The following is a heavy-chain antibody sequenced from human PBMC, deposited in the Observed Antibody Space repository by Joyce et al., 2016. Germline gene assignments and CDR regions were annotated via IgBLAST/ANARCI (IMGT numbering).Heavy chain of an antibody. Sequence: EVQLVASGGGLVKPGESLRLSCTASGFIFSSYSMTWVRQGPGKGLEGVSSISRDNTYRFHADSVKGRFTISRDNARNSLYLQMNSLRAEDTAVYYCARDVLTTVTKAYGYWGQGTLVAVSS. CDR2: ISRDNTYR. J-gene: IGHJ4*02. V-gene: IGHV3-21*01. CDR3: ARDVLTTVTKAYGY. CDR1: GFIFSSYS. D-gene: IGHD4-11*01.